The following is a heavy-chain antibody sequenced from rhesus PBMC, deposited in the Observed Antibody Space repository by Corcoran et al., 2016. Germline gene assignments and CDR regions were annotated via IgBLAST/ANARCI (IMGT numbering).Heavy chain of an antibody. CDR3: TRDYGSSSFFDY. V-gene: IGHV3S11*01. CDR2: IKNKADGGTA. D-gene: IGHD4-29*01. J-gene: IGHJ4*01. CDR1: GFTFSNYW. Sequence: EVQLVESGGGLVQPGGSLSLSCAASGFTFSNYWMSWVRPAPGKGLEWVGFIKNKADGGTAAYAESVKGRFTISRDDSKNTLYLQMNSRKTEDTAVYYCTRDYGSSSFFDYWGQGVLVTVSS.